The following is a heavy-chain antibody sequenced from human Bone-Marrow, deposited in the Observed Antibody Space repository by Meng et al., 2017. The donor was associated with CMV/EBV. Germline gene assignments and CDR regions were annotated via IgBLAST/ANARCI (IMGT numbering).Heavy chain of an antibody. CDR3: ARDQSSTWPCDD. Sequence: SETLSLTCTVSGGSISTSNYYWAWVRQPPGKGLEWIGSISDSGRTYYNPSLKSRVTISSDTSKNQFSLKLTSVAAADTAVYYCARDQSSTWPCDDWGQGTLVTVSS. CDR1: GGSISTSNYY. J-gene: IGHJ4*02. CDR2: ISDSGRT. V-gene: IGHV4-39*07. D-gene: IGHD6-13*01.